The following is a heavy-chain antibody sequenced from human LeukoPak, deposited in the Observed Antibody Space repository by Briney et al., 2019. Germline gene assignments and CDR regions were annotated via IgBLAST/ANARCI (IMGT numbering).Heavy chain of an antibody. CDR2: IWHDGTNE. V-gene: IGHV3-33*01. CDR3: ARWSRYSSGWYELDY. CDR1: GFAFSAYG. J-gene: IGHJ4*02. Sequence: QSGGSLRLSCAGSGFAFSAYGVHWVRQAPGKGLEWVALIWHDGTNEKYADSVKGRFTISRDNSMDTLYLQMNSLRAEDTAVYYCARWSRYSSGWYELDYWGQGILVTVSS. D-gene: IGHD6-19*01.